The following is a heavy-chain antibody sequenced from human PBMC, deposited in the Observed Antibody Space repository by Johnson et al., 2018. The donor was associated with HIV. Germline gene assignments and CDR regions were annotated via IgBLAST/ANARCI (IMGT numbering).Heavy chain of an antibody. V-gene: IGHV3-30*18. D-gene: IGHD1-26*01. CDR2: ISYDGSNK. J-gene: IGHJ3*02. Sequence: QVQLVESGGGVVRPGGSLRLSCGVSGFTFDDYTMHWVRQAPGKGLEWVAVISYDGSNKYYADSVKGRFTISRDNSKNTLYLQMNSLGAEDTAVYYCAKTYSGSNRDAFDIWGQGTMVTVSS. CDR1: GFTFDDYT. CDR3: AKTYSGSNRDAFDI.